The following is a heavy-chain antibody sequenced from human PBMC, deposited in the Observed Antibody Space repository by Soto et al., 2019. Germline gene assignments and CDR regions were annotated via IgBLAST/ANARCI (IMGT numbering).Heavy chain of an antibody. D-gene: IGHD7-27*01. CDR1: GYTFTSYA. V-gene: IGHV1-3*01. CDR2: INAGNGNT. J-gene: IGHJ6*02. Sequence: ASVKVSCKASGYTFTSYAMHWVRQAPGQRLEWMGWINAGNGNTKYSQKFQGRVTITRDTSASTAYMELSSLRSEDTAVYYCARRLGTISAYYYGMDVWGQGTTATVSS. CDR3: ARRLGTISAYYYGMDV.